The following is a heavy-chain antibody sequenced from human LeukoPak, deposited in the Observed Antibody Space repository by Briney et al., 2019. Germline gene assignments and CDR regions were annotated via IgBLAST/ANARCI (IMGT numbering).Heavy chain of an antibody. V-gene: IGHV4-39*01. D-gene: IGHD3-3*01. CDR2: IYYSGST. Sequence: SETLSVTCTVSGGSISSSSYYWGWIRQPPGKGLEWIGSIYYSGSTYYNPSLKSRVTISVDTSKNHFSLKLSSVTAADTAVYYCARIQAPYYDFWSGDYENYMDVWGKGTTVTVSS. CDR1: GGSISSSSYY. CDR3: ARIQAPYYDFWSGDYENYMDV. J-gene: IGHJ6*03.